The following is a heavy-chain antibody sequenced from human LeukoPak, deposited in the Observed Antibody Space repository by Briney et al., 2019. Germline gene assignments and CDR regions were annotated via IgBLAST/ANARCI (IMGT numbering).Heavy chain of an antibody. V-gene: IGHV3-33*01. J-gene: IGHJ4*02. Sequence: GGSLRLSCVESGFTFSSYGMHWVRQAPGKGLEWVAVIGYDGSDKYYADSVKGRFTISRDNSKNTLYLQMNSLRAEDTAVYYCLVATGEKGPYWGQGTLVTVSS. CDR1: GFTFSSYG. D-gene: IGHD5-12*01. CDR3: LVATGEKGPY. CDR2: IGYDGSDK.